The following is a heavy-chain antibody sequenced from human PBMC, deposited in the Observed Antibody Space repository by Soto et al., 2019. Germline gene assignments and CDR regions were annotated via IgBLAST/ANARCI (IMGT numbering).Heavy chain of an antibody. J-gene: IGHJ6*02. CDR2: ISAYNGNT. CDR3: ARAKSPRYCSGGSCYYYYGMDV. CDR1: GYTFTSYG. V-gene: IGHV1-18*01. Sequence: QVQLVQSGAEVKKPGASVKVSCKASGYTFTSYGISWVRQAPGQGLEWMGWISAYNGNTNYAQKLQGRVTMTTDTSTSTAYMELRSLRSDDTAVYYCARAKSPRYCSGGSCYYYYGMDVWGQVTTVTVSS. D-gene: IGHD2-15*01.